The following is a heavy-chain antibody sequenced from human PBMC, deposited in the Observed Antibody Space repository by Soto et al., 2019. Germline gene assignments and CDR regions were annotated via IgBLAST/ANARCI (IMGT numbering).Heavy chain of an antibody. CDR3: AKVSLGALTFTDYYYYGLDV. D-gene: IGHD1-26*01. J-gene: IGHJ6*02. CDR2: ISGGGGST. V-gene: IGHV3-23*01. CDR1: GFTFSTYA. Sequence: GGSLRLSCAASGFTFSTYAMNWVRQAPGKGLEWVSAISGGGGSTYYADPVKGRVTISRDNSKNTLYLQMNSLRAEDTAVYYCAKVSLGALTFTDYYYYGLDVWGQGTTVTVSS.